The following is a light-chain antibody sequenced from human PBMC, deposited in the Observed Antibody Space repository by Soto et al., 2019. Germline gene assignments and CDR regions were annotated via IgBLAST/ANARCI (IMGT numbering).Light chain of an antibody. V-gene: IGKV3-20*01. J-gene: IGKJ5*01. CDR2: CAS. Sequence: EILLTHSPGTLSLSPGERATLSCRAIQSVSSSYLSLYQQKPVQAPRLLIYCASSRDTGIPDRFSGSGSGTDFTLTISRLEPEDFAVYYSHQYGSXSITCGHRTRLXI. CDR1: QSVSSSY. CDR3: HQYGSXSIT.